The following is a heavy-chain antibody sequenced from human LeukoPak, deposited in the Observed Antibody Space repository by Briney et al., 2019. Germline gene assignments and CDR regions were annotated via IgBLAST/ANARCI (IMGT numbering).Heavy chain of an antibody. V-gene: IGHV1-69*13. Sequence: SVKVSCKASGGTFSSYAISWVRQAPGQGLEWMGGIIPIFGTANYAQKFQGRVTITADESTSTAYMELSSLRSEDTAVYYCARAKGPETNYDILTGYRYWGQGTLVTVSS. CDR2: IIPIFGTA. D-gene: IGHD3-9*01. CDR3: ARAKGPETNYDILTGYRY. J-gene: IGHJ4*02. CDR1: GGTFSSYA.